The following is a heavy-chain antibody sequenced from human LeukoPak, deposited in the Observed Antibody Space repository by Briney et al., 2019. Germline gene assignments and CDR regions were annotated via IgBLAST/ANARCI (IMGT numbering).Heavy chain of an antibody. CDR2: ISVYNGHT. V-gene: IGHV1-18*01. Sequence: GASVKVSCKASGYSFTTYGVSWVRQAPGQGLEWMGWISVYNGHTNYAQKLQGRVTMTTDTSTSTAYMELRSLTSDDTAVYYCARNGSGSYGYWGQGTLVIVSS. CDR3: ARNGSGSYGY. J-gene: IGHJ4*02. CDR1: GYSFTTYG. D-gene: IGHD3-10*01.